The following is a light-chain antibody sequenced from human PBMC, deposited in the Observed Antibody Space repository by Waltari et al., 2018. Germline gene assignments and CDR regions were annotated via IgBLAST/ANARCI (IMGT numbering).Light chain of an antibody. J-gene: IGKJ1*01. CDR3: QHYVRLPAT. CDR1: QSVSRA. Sequence: SCRASQSVSRALAWYQQKPGQAPRLLIFGASNRATGIPDRFSGSGSETDFSLTISRLEPEDFAVHYCQHYVRLPATFGRGTKVEIK. V-gene: IGKV3-20*01. CDR2: GAS.